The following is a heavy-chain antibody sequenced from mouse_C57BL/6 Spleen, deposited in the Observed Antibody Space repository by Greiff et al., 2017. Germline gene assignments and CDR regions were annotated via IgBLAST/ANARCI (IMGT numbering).Heavy chain of an antibody. D-gene: IGHD4-1*01. V-gene: IGHV7-3*01. J-gene: IGHJ2*01. CDR1: GFTFTDYY. CDR2: IRNKANGYTT. CDR3: ARSRTGTEGHFDY. Sequence: EVKLVESGGGLVQPGGSLSLSCAASGFTFTDYYMSWVRQPPGKALEWLGFIRNKANGYTTEYSASVKGRFTISRDNSQSILYLQMNALRAEDSATYYCARSRTGTEGHFDYWGQGTTLTVSS.